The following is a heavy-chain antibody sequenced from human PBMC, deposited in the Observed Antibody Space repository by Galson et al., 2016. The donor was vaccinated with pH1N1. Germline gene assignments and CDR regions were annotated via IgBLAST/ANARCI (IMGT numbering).Heavy chain of an antibody. V-gene: IGHV4-4*02. CDR3: ARIHATRVDSNRYFYAGLDV. Sequence: TLSLTCVVSGDSISNTNWWSWVRQPPGKGLEWIGEIYHAGNTNYNPSLKSRLTISVDKSKTQFSLNLTSVTAADTAVYYCARIHATRVDSNRYFYAGLDVWGQGTTVTVSS. D-gene: IGHD1-14*01. CDR1: GDSISNTNW. CDR2: IYHAGNT. J-gene: IGHJ6*02.